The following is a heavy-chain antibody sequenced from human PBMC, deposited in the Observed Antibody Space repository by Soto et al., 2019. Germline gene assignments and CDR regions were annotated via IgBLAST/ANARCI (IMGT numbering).Heavy chain of an antibody. CDR2: IYYSGST. J-gene: IGHJ5*02. Sequence: SETLSLTCTVSGGSISSYYWSWIRQPPGKGLEWIGYIYYSGSTNYNPSLKSRVTISVDTSKNQFSLKLSSVTAADTAVYYCARDSPYYYDSSGYSDNWFDPWGQGTLVTVSS. CDR1: GGSISSYY. V-gene: IGHV4-59*01. CDR3: ARDSPYYYDSSGYSDNWFDP. D-gene: IGHD3-22*01.